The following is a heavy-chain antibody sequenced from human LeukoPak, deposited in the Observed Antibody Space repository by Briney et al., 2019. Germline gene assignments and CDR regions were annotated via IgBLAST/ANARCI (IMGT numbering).Heavy chain of an antibody. Sequence: SETLSLTCAVYGGSFSGYYWSWIRQPPGKGLEWIGEINHSGSTNYNPSLKSRVTISVDTSKNQFPLKLSSVTAADTAVYYCARRDILTGYYLDYWGQGTLVTVSS. D-gene: IGHD3-9*01. CDR1: GGSFSGYY. CDR3: ARRDILTGYYLDY. J-gene: IGHJ4*02. CDR2: INHSGST. V-gene: IGHV4-34*01.